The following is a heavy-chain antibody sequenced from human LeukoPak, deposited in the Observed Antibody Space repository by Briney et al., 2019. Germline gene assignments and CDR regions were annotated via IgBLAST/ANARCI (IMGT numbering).Heavy chain of an antibody. CDR1: GGSITSSIYY. J-gene: IGHJ6*03. Sequence: SETLSLTCTVSGGSITSSIYYWGWIRQPPGKGLEWIGSIYYSGSTYYNPALKTRVTISVDTYKNQFSLKMSSVTAADTAVYYCARVYSEQWLVYCYYYMGVWGKGTTVTVSS. D-gene: IGHD6-19*01. V-gene: IGHV4-39*01. CDR3: ARVYSEQWLVYCYYYMGV. CDR2: IYYSGST.